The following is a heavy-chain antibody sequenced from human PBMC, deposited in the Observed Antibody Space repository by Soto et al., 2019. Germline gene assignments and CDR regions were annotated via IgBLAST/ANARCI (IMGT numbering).Heavy chain of an antibody. CDR3: ARDLDYRVSYYYGMDV. Sequence: TLSLTCTVSGGSISSYYWSWIRQPAGKGLEWIGRIYTSGSTNYNPSLKSRVTMSVDTSKNQFSLKLSSVTAADTAVYYCARDLDYRVSYYYGMDVWGQGTTVTVSS. J-gene: IGHJ6*02. D-gene: IGHD4-4*01. CDR2: IYTSGST. CDR1: GGSISSYY. V-gene: IGHV4-4*07.